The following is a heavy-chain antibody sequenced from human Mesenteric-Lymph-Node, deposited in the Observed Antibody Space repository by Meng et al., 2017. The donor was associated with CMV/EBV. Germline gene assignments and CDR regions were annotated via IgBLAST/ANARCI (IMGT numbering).Heavy chain of an antibody. D-gene: IGHD2-2*01. Sequence: GGSLRLSCAASGFAFSNYGMHWVRQAPGKGLEWAAFIRYDGSNKYYADSVKGRFTISRDNSKNTLFLQMNSLRAEDTAVYHCAKERVPTAVKHGDFEYWGQGTQVTVSS. J-gene: IGHJ4*02. CDR2: IRYDGSNK. CDR1: GFAFSNYG. CDR3: AKERVPTAVKHGDFEY. V-gene: IGHV3-30*02.